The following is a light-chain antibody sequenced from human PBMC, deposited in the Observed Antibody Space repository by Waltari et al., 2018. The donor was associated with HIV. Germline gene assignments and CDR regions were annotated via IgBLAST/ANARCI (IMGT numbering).Light chain of an antibody. V-gene: IGLV3-21*04. Sequence: SYVLTQPPSVSVAPGKTARITCGGNNIGSKSVHWYQQRPGQAPVLVIYDDSDRPSGIPERFSVSNSGNAATLTISRVEAGDEADYYCHVWDSRSVTFGGGTKLTVV. CDR3: HVWDSRSVT. J-gene: IGLJ2*01. CDR2: DDS. CDR1: NIGSKS.